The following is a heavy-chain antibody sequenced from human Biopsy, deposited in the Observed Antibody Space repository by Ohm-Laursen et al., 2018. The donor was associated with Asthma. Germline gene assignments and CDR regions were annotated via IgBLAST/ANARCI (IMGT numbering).Heavy chain of an antibody. CDR1: GFTFRSHA. CDR2: VSYDGGVV. Sequence: SLRLSCAATGFTFRSHAMHWVRQAPGKGLEWVAVVSYDGGVVHYADSMKGRFTISRDNAKSTLYLQMNRLRTDDTAVYFCAKRRGYSDLTDFDHWGQGTLVTVSS. CDR3: AKRRGYSDLTDFDH. D-gene: IGHD3-3*01. V-gene: IGHV3-30*18. J-gene: IGHJ4*02.